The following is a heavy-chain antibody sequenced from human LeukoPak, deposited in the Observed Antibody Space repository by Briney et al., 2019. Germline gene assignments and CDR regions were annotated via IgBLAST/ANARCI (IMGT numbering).Heavy chain of an antibody. V-gene: IGHV1-2*06. CDR3: ASLSSGWPGGVDY. CDR1: GYTSTGYY. D-gene: IGHD6-19*01. Sequence: ASVKVSCKASGYTSTGYYMHWVRQAPGQGLEWMGRINPNSGGTNYAQKFQGRVTMTRDTSISTAYMELSRLRSDDTAVYYCASLSSGWPGGVDYWGQGTLVTVSS. J-gene: IGHJ4*02. CDR2: INPNSGGT.